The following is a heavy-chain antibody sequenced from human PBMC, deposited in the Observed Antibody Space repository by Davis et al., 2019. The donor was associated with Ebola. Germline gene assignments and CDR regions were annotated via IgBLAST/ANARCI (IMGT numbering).Heavy chain of an antibody. D-gene: IGHD6-6*01. CDR2: IIPIFGTA. J-gene: IGHJ5*02. V-gene: IGHV1-69*13. CDR3: GRERGGYSSSSGGVWFDP. Sequence: SVKVSCKASAYTFTSYAISWVRQAPGQGLEWMGGIIPIFGTANYAQKFQGRVTITADDSTSTAYLELSSLRSEDTAVYYCGRERGGYSSSSGGVWFDPWGQGTLVTVSS. CDR1: AYTFTSYA.